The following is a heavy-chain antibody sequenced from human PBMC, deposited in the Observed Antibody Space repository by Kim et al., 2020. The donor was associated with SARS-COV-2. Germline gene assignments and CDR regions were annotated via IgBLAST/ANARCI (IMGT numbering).Heavy chain of an antibody. D-gene: IGHD1-26*01. CDR1: GFTFSSYA. V-gene: IGHV3-30*04. CDR2: ISYDGSNK. Sequence: GGSLRLSCAASGFTFSSYAMHWVRQAPGKGLEWVAVISYDGSNKYYADSVKGRFTISRDNSKNTLYLQMNSLRAEDTAVYYCARGGRGSYLRDYFDYWGQGTLVTVSS. J-gene: IGHJ4*02. CDR3: ARGGRGSYLRDYFDY.